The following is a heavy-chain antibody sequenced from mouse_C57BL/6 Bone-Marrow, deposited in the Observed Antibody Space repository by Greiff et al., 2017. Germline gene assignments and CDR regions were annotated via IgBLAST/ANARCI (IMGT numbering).Heavy chain of an antibody. CDR3: ITTVVARFDY. D-gene: IGHD1-1*01. V-gene: IGHV1-50*01. J-gene: IGHJ2*01. CDR2: IDPSDSYT. CDR1: GYTFTSYW. Sequence: QVQLQQPGAELVKPGASVKLSCKASGYTFTSYWMQWVKQRPGPGLEWIGEIDPSDSYTNYNQKFKGKATLTVDTSSSTAYMQLSSLTSEDSAVYYCITTVVARFDYWGQGTTLTVSS.